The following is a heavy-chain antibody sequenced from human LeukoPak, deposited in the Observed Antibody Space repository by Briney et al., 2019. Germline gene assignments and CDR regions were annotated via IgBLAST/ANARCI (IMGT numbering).Heavy chain of an antibody. CDR3: ARDAGLRGYYFDY. J-gene: IGHJ4*02. D-gene: IGHD3-22*01. V-gene: IGHV3-48*01. CDR1: GFTFSTYS. Sequence: GGSLRLSCAASGFTFSTYSMNWVRQAPGKGLEWVSYISSSSSTIYYADSVKGRFTISRDNAKNSLYLQMNSLRTEDTAVYYCARDAGLRGYYFDYWGPGTLVTVSS. CDR2: ISSSSSTI.